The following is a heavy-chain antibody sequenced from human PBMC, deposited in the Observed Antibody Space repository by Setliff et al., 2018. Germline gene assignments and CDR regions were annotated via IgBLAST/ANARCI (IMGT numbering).Heavy chain of an antibody. Sequence: SETLSLTCTVSGGSISGGTYYWTWIRQPAGKGLEWIGHWYTTWSTNYNPSPQSRVSISLDTSKSQFFLKLNSVTAADTAVYYCARMTGFLYVDVWGKGTPVTVSS. D-gene: IGHD3-3*01. J-gene: IGHJ6*03. CDR2: WYTTWST. CDR1: GGSISGGTYY. CDR3: ARMTGFLYVDV. V-gene: IGHV4-61*09.